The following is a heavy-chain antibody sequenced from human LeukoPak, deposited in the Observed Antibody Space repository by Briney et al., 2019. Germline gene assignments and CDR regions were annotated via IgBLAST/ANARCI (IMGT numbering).Heavy chain of an antibody. J-gene: IGHJ4*02. CDR2: ISGSGGST. Sequence: GGSLRLSCAASGFTFSSYAMRWVRQAPGKGLEWVSAISGSGGSTYYADSVKGRFAISRDNSKNTLYLQMNSLRAEDTAVYYCAKDSPRRGYFDYWGQGTLVTVSS. CDR1: GFTFSSYA. V-gene: IGHV3-23*01. CDR3: AKDSPRRGYFDY. D-gene: IGHD3-10*01.